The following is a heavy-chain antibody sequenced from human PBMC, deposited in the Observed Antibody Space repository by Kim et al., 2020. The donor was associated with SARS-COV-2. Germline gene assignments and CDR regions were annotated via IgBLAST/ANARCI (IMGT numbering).Heavy chain of an antibody. V-gene: IGHV3-74*01. CDR1: GFTFSSYW. Sequence: GGSLRLSCVASGFTFSSYWMHWVRQAPGKGLVWVSRVNSDGSSTSYADSVKGRFTISRDNARNTLYLQMNSLRAEDTAVYYCARLSTGYVWDEFDYWGQGTLVTVSS. CDR2: VNSDGSST. CDR3: ARLSTGYVWDEFDY. D-gene: IGHD3-16*01. J-gene: IGHJ4*02.